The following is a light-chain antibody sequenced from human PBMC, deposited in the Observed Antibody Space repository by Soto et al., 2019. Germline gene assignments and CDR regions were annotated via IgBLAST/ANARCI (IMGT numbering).Light chain of an antibody. CDR2: GAS. CDR3: QQQGRSWIT. CDR1: QSVNSNS. V-gene: IGKV3-20*01. Sequence: EVVLTQSPGTLSLSPGERSTLSSTASQSVNSNSLAWYQQKPGQAPRVFIYGASTRATGIPDRFSGSGSGTDFTLTISRLEPEDFAVYYCQQQGRSWITFGQGTRLEIK. J-gene: IGKJ5*01.